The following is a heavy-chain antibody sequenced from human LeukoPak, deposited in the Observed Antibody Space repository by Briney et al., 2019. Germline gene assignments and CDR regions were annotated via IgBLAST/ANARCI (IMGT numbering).Heavy chain of an antibody. J-gene: IGHJ4*02. Sequence: PGASLTLSCAASGFTFCDYAMSWVRQAPGKGLEWVSIIHKGGGWPSYSDSVKGRFTVSRDNSKNTLWLQMNSLRAEDTAVYYCAKNQGWELPSYYFHYGGQGTPVTVSS. CDR3: AKNQGWELPSYYFHY. CDR2: IHKGGGWP. V-gene: IGHV3-23*03. CDR1: GFTFCDYA. D-gene: IGHD1-7*01.